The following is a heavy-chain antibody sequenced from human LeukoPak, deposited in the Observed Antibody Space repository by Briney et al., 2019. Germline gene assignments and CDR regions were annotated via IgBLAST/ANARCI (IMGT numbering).Heavy chain of an antibody. CDR2: ISGYNGNT. D-gene: IGHD6-13*01. CDR3: ARDFSPYSSTWYWFDP. J-gene: IGHJ5*02. Sequence: ASVKVSCKASGYTFTSYGITWVRQAPGQGLEWLGWISGYNGNTNNAQKFQGRVTMTTDTSTSTAYMELRSLRSDDTAVYYCARDFSPYSSTWYWFDPWGQGTLVTVSS. V-gene: IGHV1-18*01. CDR1: GYTFTSYG.